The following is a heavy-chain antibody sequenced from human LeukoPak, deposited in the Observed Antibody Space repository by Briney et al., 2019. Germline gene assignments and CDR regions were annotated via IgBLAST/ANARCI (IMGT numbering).Heavy chain of an antibody. CDR3: AKGFYGSGSSYFDA. CDR2: IGMGDDT. V-gene: IGHV3-23*01. J-gene: IGHJ4*02. Sequence: GGSLRLSCTASGFMFNNFGLSRVRQPPGKGLEWVSAIGMGDDTYYADAVRGRFTISRDNSKNTLFLQMNSLSAVDTAIYYCAKGFYGSGSSYFDAWGQGILVSVSS. D-gene: IGHD3-10*01. CDR1: GFMFNNFG.